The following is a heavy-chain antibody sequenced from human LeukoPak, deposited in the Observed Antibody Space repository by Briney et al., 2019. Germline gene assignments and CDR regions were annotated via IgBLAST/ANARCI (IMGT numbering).Heavy chain of an antibody. CDR1: GGSISGDH. CDR3: ARRNDFDI. J-gene: IGHJ3*02. V-gene: IGHV4-59*08. CDR2: IYYSGNT. Sequence: SETLSLTCTVSGGSISGDHWNWIRQPPGKGLEWIGNIYYSGNTNYNPSLKSRVTISVDTSKNQFSLKLSTVTAADTAVYYCARRNDFDIWGQGTMVTVSS.